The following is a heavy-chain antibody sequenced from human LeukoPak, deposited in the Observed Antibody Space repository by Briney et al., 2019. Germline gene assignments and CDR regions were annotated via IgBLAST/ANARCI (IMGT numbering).Heavy chain of an antibody. D-gene: IGHD1-26*01. V-gene: IGHV1-69*13. Sequence: SVKVSCKASGYTFTGYYMHWVRQAPGQGLEWMGGIIPIFGTANYAQKFQGRVTITADESTSTAYMELSSLRSEDTAVYYCARGYSGSYYTPSDYYYGMDVWGQGTTVTVSS. CDR3: ARGYSGSYYTPSDYYYGMDV. J-gene: IGHJ6*02. CDR1: GYTFTGYY. CDR2: IIPIFGTA.